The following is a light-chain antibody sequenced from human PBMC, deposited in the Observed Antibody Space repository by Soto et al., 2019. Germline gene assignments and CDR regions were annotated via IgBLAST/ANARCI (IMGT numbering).Light chain of an antibody. CDR3: QQYYSTPPYT. CDR1: QSVFYSSNNKNY. J-gene: IGKJ2*01. CDR2: WAS. V-gene: IGKV4-1*01. Sequence: IVMTQSPDSLAVSLGERATINCKSSQSVFYSSNNKNYLAWYRQKPGQPPKLFIYWASIRESGVPDRISGSGAGTDFTLTISSLQAEDVAVYYCQQYYSTPPYTFGQGTKLEIK.